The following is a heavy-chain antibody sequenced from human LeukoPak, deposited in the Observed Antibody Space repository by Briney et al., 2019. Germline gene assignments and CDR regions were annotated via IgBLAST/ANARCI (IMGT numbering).Heavy chain of an antibody. V-gene: IGHV1-2*02. Sequence: ASVKVSCKPSGYTFTGYYMHWVRQAPGQGLGWMGYLNPNSGGTNYAQKFQGRVTMTRDTSVSTAYMELSRLRSDDTAVYYCAREGEYCSSTSCYGWFDPWGQGTLVTVSS. J-gene: IGHJ5*02. D-gene: IGHD2-2*01. CDR1: GYTFTGYY. CDR3: AREGEYCSSTSCYGWFDP. CDR2: LNPNSGGT.